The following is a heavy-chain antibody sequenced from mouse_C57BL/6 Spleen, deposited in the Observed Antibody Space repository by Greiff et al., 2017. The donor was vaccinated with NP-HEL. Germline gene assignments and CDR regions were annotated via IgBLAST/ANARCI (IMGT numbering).Heavy chain of an antibody. CDR3: ARGTTVVANFDY. CDR2: INPNNGGT. Sequence: VQLQQSGPELVKPGASVKISCKASGYTFTDYYMNWVKQSHGKSLEWIGDINPNNGGTSYNQKFKGKATLTVDKSSSTAYMELRSLTSEDSAVYYCARGTTVVANFDYWGQGTTRTVSS. V-gene: IGHV1-26*01. CDR1: GYTFTDYY. D-gene: IGHD1-1*01. J-gene: IGHJ2*01.